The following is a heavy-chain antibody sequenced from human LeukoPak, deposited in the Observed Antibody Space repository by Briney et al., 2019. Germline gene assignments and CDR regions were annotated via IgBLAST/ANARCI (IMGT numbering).Heavy chain of an antibody. Sequence: PSETLSLTCTVSGGSISSYYWSWIRQPPGKGLEWIGYIYYSGSTNYNPSLKSRVTISVDTSKNQFSLKLSSVTAADTAVYYCARGFDSSGYSDVVYWGQGTLVTVSS. D-gene: IGHD3-22*01. J-gene: IGHJ4*02. CDR2: IYYSGST. V-gene: IGHV4-59*12. CDR3: ARGFDSSGYSDVVY. CDR1: GGSISSYY.